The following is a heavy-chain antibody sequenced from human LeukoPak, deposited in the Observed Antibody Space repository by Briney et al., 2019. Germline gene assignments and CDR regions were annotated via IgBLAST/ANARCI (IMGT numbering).Heavy chain of an antibody. D-gene: IGHD3-10*01. CDR1: GFTFSSYS. CDR3: ARVTMVRGVMTVHFDY. CDR2: ISSSSSYI. J-gene: IGHJ4*02. V-gene: IGHV3-21*01. Sequence: GGSLRLSCAASGFTFSSYSMNWVRQAPGKGLEWVSSISSSSSYIYYADSVKGRFTISRDNAKNSLYLQMNSLRAEDTAVYYCARVTMVRGVMTVHFDYWGQGTLVTVSS.